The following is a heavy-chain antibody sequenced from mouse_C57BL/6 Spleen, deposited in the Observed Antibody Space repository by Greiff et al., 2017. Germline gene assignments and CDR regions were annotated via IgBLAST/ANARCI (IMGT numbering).Heavy chain of an antibody. J-gene: IGHJ2*01. D-gene: IGHD1-1*01. Sequence: EVQVVESGGGLVKPGGSLKLSCAASGFTFSSYAMSWVRQTPEKRLEWVATISDGGSYTYYPDNVKGRFTISRDNAKNNLYLQMSHLESEDTAMYYCARDKWSYYGSSWDYWGQGTTLTVSS. CDR2: ISDGGSYT. CDR1: GFTFSSYA. V-gene: IGHV5-4*01. CDR3: ARDKWSYYGSSWDY.